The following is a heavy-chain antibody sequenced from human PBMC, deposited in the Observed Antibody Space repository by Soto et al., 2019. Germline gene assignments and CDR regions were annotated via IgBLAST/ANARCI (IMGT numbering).Heavy chain of an antibody. J-gene: IGHJ6*02. Sequence: EVQLVESGGGLVQPGRSLRLSCAASGFTFDDYAMHWVRQAPGKGLEWVSGISWNSGTIGYADSVKGRFTISRDNAKNSLYLQMNSLRAEDTALYYCAKEKGFGGVRKGMDVWGPGTTVTVSS. D-gene: IGHD3-16*01. CDR3: AKEKGFGGVRKGMDV. CDR2: ISWNSGTI. CDR1: GFTFDDYA. V-gene: IGHV3-9*01.